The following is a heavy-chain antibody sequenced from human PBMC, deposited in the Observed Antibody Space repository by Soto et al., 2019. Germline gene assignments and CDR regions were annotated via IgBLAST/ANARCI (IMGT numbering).Heavy chain of an antibody. D-gene: IGHD3-22*01. Sequence: EVQLVQSGAEVKKPGESLRISCKGSGYSFTSYWISWVRQMPGKGLEWMGRIDPSDSYTNYSPSFQGQVTISADKSISTAYLQWSSLTASDTAMSYCARLEAHLPYDNSLGWFDPWGQGTLVTVSS. J-gene: IGHJ5*02. CDR3: ARLEAHLPYDNSLGWFDP. CDR2: IDPSDSYT. V-gene: IGHV5-10-1*03. CDR1: GYSFTSYW.